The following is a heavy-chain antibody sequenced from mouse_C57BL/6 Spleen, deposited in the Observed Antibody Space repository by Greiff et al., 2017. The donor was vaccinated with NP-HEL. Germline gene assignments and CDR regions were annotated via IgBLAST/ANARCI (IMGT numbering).Heavy chain of an antibody. V-gene: IGHV1-55*01. J-gene: IGHJ4*01. CDR1: GYTFTSYW. Sequence: QVQLQQSGAELVKPGASVKMSCKASGYTFTSYWITWVQQRPGQGLEWIGYIYPGSGSTNYNEQFKSKATLTVDTSSSTAYMQLSSLTTEDSGVNYCERCPYDSNYVWAMDYWGQGTSVTVSS. CDR2: IYPGSGST. CDR3: ERCPYDSNYVWAMDY. D-gene: IGHD2-5*01.